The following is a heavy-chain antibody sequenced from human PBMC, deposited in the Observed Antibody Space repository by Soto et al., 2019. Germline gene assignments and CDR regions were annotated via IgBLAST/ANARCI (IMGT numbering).Heavy chain of an antibody. D-gene: IGHD2-15*01. V-gene: IGHV4-39*01. CDR1: GGSISGSSYY. CDR2: IYYSGST. J-gene: IGHJ4*02. Sequence: SETLSLTCTVSGGSISGSSYYWGWIRQPPGKGLEWIGSIYYSGSTYYNPSLKSRVTISVDTSKNQFSLKLSSVTAADTAVYYCAREGYCSGGSCYSAKLADYWGQGTLVTVSS. CDR3: AREGYCSGGSCYSAKLADY.